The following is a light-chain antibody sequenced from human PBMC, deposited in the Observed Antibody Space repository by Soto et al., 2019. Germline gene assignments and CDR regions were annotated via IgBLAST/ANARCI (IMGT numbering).Light chain of an antibody. V-gene: IGKV3D-15*01. CDR1: QTISSY. CDR3: QQYNNWPRT. Sequence: EIVLTQSPATLSLSPGERATLSCRASQTISSYLGWYQQKPGQAPRFLIYGASSRATGIPDRFSGSGSGTEFTLTISSLQSEDFAVYYCQQYNNWPRTFGQGTKVDNK. J-gene: IGKJ1*01. CDR2: GAS.